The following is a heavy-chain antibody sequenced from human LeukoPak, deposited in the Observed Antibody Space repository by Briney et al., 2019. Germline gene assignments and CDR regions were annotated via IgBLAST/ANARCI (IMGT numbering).Heavy chain of an antibody. Sequence: PSETLSLTCTVSGGSISSYYWSWIRQPPGKGLEWIGYIYYSGSTNYNPSLKSRVTISVDTSKNQFSLKLSSVTAADTAVYYCAGDLSSYWYFDLWGRGTLVTVSS. CDR2: IYYSGST. D-gene: IGHD6-6*01. CDR1: GGSISSYY. J-gene: IGHJ2*01. V-gene: IGHV4-59*01. CDR3: AGDLSSYWYFDL.